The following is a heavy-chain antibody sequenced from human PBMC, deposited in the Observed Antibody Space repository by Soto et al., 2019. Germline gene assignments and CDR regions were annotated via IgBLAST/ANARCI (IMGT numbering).Heavy chain of an antibody. V-gene: IGHV4-39*01. CDR2: IYFSGST. Sequence: ASETLSLTCTVSGGSVSRSGYYWGWIRQPPGKGLEWIGSIYFSGSTYYNPSLKSRITISVDTSKNQFSLKLSSVTAADTAVYYCAMGDSSGYYFDSFDIWAQGTMVTVSS. CDR3: AMGDSSGYYFDSFDI. D-gene: IGHD3-22*01. J-gene: IGHJ3*02. CDR1: GGSVSRSGYY.